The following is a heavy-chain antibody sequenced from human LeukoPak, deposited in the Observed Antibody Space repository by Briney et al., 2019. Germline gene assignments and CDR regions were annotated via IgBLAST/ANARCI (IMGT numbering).Heavy chain of an antibody. V-gene: IGHV3-11*01. CDR1: GFTFNDYY. Sequence: PGGSLRLSCAASGFTFNDYYMSWIRQAPGKGPEWLSCISTSGTTIYYADSVKGRFTISRDNAKNSLHLQMNSLRVEDTAVYYCVRDAPPTYCYVSGSRPNWFDPWGQGTLVTVSS. D-gene: IGHD3-10*01. CDR3: VRDAPPTYCYVSGSRPNWFDP. J-gene: IGHJ5*02. CDR2: ISTSGTTI.